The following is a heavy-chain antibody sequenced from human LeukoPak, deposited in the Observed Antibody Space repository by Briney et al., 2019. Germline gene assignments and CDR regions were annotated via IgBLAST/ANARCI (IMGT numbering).Heavy chain of an antibody. D-gene: IGHD6-19*01. V-gene: IGHV3-9*01. J-gene: IGHJ4*02. CDR3: ARDRAVAGLCDY. Sequence: GGSLRLSCAASGFTFDDYAMHWVRQAPGKGLEWVSGISWNSGSIGYADSVKGRFTISRDNAKNSLYLQMNSLRVEDTAVYYCARDRAVAGLCDYWGQGTLVTVSS. CDR1: GFTFDDYA. CDR2: ISWNSGSI.